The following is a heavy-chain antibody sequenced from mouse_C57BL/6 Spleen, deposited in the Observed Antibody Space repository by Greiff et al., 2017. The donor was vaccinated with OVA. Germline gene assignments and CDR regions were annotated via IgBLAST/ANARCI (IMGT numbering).Heavy chain of an antibody. CDR1: GFTFTDYY. D-gene: IGHD2-3*01. Sequence: EVKVEESGGGLVQPGGSLSLSCAASGFTFTDYYMSWVRQPPGKALEWLGFIRNKANGYTTEYSASVKGRFTISRDNSQSILYLQMNALRAEDSATYYCARYRMIPGPLFDVWGTGTTVTVSS. V-gene: IGHV7-3*01. CDR3: ARYRMIPGPLFDV. J-gene: IGHJ1*03. CDR2: IRNKANGYTT.